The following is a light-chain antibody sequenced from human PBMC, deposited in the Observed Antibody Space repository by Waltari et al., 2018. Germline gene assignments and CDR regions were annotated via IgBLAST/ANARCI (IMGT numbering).Light chain of an antibody. CDR2: GAS. Sequence: IVLTQSPGTLSLSPGERATLSCRASQSVSRSLAWYQQKPGQAPKLLIYGASTRATGSPDRFTGSGFGTDFSLTISSLEPEDFAIYFCQHYVRLPATFGQGTKVEIK. J-gene: IGKJ1*01. CDR1: QSVSRS. CDR3: QHYVRLPAT. V-gene: IGKV3-20*01.